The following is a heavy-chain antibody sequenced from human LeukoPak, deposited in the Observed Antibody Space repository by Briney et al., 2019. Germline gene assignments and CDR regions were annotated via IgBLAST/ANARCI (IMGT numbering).Heavy chain of an antibody. CDR3: ARDLGTTYHYGSGPVDI. CDR1: GGSISSGGYY. V-gene: IGHV4-31*03. CDR2: IYYSGCT. D-gene: IGHD3-10*01. Sequence: SETLSLTCTVSGGSISSGGYYWSWIRQHPGKGLEWIGYIYYSGCTYYNPSLKSRVTISVDTSKNQFSLKLSSVTAADTAVYYCARDLGTTYHYGSGPVDIWGQGTMVTVSS. J-gene: IGHJ3*02.